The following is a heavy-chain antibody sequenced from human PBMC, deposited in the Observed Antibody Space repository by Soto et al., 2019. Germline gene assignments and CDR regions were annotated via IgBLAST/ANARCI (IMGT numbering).Heavy chain of an antibody. J-gene: IGHJ4*02. CDR2: INAGNGNT. Sequence: ASVKVSCKASGYTFTSYGISWVRQAPGQRLEWMGWINAGNGNTKYSQKFQGRVTITRDTSASTAYMELSSLRSEDTAVYYCARVQGLAPNFDYWGQGTLVTV. V-gene: IGHV1-3*01. CDR3: ARVQGLAPNFDY. D-gene: IGHD6-19*01. CDR1: GYTFTSYG.